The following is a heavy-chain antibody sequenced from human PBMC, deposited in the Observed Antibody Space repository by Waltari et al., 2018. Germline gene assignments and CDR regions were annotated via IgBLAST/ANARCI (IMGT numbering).Heavy chain of an antibody. CDR2: VFYTGKT. CDR1: GASMSRYY. V-gene: IGHV4-59*08. CDR3: AEEGNTTAGLFDS. J-gene: IGHJ4*02. Sequence: QVQLQESGPGLVKPSETLALTCTVSGASMSRYYWNWIRQAPGKGLEWIGYVFYTGKTLYNPSLKSRVTILVDTSKNQFSLELNSVTAADTAVYYCAEEGNTTAGLFDSWGQGTLVTVSS. D-gene: IGHD6-25*01.